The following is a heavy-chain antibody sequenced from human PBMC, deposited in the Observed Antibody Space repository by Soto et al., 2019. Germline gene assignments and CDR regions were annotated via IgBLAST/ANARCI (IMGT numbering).Heavy chain of an antibody. CDR3: ARDPSEGDFWSGYYGGWFDP. Sequence: SETLSLTCAVSGYSISSGYYWGWIRQPPGKGLEWIGSIYHSGSTYYNPSLKSRVTISVDASKNQFSLKPSSVTAADTAVYYCARDPSEGDFWSGYYGGWFDPWGQGTLVTVSS. V-gene: IGHV4-38-2*02. CDR1: GYSISSGYY. CDR2: IYHSGST. J-gene: IGHJ5*02. D-gene: IGHD3-3*01.